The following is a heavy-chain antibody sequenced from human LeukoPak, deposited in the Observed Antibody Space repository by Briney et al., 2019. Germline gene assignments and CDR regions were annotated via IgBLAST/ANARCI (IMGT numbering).Heavy chain of an antibody. D-gene: IGHD6-13*01. J-gene: IGHJ4*02. CDR1: GESFSDFY. V-gene: IGHV4-34*01. CDR3: AMTRWSLDY. Sequence: PSETLSLTCAVYGESFSDFYWSWIRQPPGKGLEWIGEINHNGSTNYNPSLKSRVTISVDTSKSQFSLRVSSVTAADTAVYYCAMTRWSLDYWGQGTLVTVSS. CDR2: INHNGST.